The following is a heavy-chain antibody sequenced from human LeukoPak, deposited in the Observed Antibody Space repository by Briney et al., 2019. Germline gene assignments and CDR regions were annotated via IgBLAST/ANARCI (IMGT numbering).Heavy chain of an antibody. Sequence: GGSLRLSCAVSGFTFSSYAMSWVRQAPGKGLEWVSFIYSDNTHYSDSVKGRFTISRDNSKNTLYLQMNSLRAEDTAVYYCARRAGAYSHPYDYWGQGTLVTVS. V-gene: IGHV3-53*01. CDR3: ARRAGAYSHPYDY. CDR1: GFTFSSYA. J-gene: IGHJ4*02. CDR2: IYSDNT. D-gene: IGHD4/OR15-4a*01.